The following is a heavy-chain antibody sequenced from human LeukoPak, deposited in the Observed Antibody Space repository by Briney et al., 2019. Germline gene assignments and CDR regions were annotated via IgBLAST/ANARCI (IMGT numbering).Heavy chain of an antibody. Sequence: PSETLSLTCTVSGGSISTYYWSWIRQPPGKGLEWLAYISHSGGTNFNPSLKSRVTISVDTSMNQFSLKLSSVAAADTAVYYCARESDYYDSSGYFDYWGQGTLVTVSS. CDR3: ARESDYYDSSGYFDY. CDR2: ISHSGGT. D-gene: IGHD3-22*01. CDR1: GGSISTYY. J-gene: IGHJ4*02. V-gene: IGHV4-59*01.